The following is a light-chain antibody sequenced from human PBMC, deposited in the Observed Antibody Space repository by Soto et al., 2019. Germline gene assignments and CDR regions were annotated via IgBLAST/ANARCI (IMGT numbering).Light chain of an antibody. CDR2: WAS. Sequence: DIVLTQSPDSLAVSLGERATINCKSSQSVLYSSNNKNYLAWYQQKPGQPPKLLIYWASTRESGVPDRFSGGGSGTDFTITISSLQAEDVAVYYCQQHYSTPFTFGQGTKLEIK. CDR1: QSVLYSSNNKNY. CDR3: QQHYSTPFT. V-gene: IGKV4-1*01. J-gene: IGKJ2*01.